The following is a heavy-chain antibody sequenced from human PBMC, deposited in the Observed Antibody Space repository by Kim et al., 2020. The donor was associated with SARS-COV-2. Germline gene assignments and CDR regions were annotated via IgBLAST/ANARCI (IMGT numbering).Heavy chain of an antibody. V-gene: IGHV5-10-1*01. J-gene: IGHJ6*02. CDR3: ASPIGRRNYYYGMDV. CDR2: IDPSDSYT. CDR1: GYSFTSYW. Sequence: GESLKISCKGSGYSFTSYWISWVRQMPGKGLEWMGRIDPSDSYTNYSPSFQGHVTISADKSISTAYLQWSSLKASDTAMYYCASPIGRRNYYYGMDVWGQGTTVTVSS. D-gene: IGHD3-22*01.